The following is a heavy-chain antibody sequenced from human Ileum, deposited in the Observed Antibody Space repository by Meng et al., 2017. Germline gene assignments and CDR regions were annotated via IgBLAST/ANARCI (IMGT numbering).Heavy chain of an antibody. V-gene: IGHV1-2*06. CDR2: INPNSGGT. J-gene: IGHJ4*02. D-gene: IGHD3-22*01. CDR1: GYTFTGYY. CDR3: ARDLGGYYDSSGYYAGYYFDY. Sequence: QAQLVQSGAEVKKPGASVKVSCKASGYTFTGYYMHWVRQAPGQGLEWMGRINPNSGGTNYAQKFQGRVTMTRDTSISTAYMELSRLRSDDTAVYYCARDLGGYYDSSGYYAGYYFDYWGQGTLVTVSS.